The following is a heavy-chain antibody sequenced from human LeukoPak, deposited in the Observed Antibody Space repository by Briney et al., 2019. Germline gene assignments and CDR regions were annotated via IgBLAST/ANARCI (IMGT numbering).Heavy chain of an antibody. J-gene: IGHJ6*03. CDR2: ISSSSSYI. CDR1: GFTFCSYS. CDR3: ARVWRVLRFLEWPKGAMDV. Sequence: GGSLRLSCAASGFTFCSYSMNWVRQAPGKGLEWVSSISSSSSYIYYADSVKGRFTISRDNAKNSLYLQMNSLRAEDTAVYYCARVWRVLRFLEWPKGAMDVWGKGTTVTVSS. V-gene: IGHV3-21*01. D-gene: IGHD3-3*01.